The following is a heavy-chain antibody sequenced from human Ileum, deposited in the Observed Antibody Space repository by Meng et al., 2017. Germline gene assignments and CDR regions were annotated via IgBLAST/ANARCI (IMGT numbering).Heavy chain of an antibody. CDR1: GGSISSGDYY. Sequence: QVQLQESGPGLVKPSQTLYRTCTVSGGSISSGDYYWSWIRQPPGKGLEWIGYIYYSGSTYYNPSLKSRLTISVDTSKNQFSLKLSSVTAADTAVYYCARDRDSSGYYPYWGQGTLVTVSS. D-gene: IGHD3-22*01. J-gene: IGHJ4*02. CDR3: ARDRDSSGYYPY. V-gene: IGHV4-30-4*01. CDR2: IYYSGST.